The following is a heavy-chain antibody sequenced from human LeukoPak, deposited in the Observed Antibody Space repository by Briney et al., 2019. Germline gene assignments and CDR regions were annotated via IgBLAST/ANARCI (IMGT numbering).Heavy chain of an antibody. J-gene: IGHJ4*02. CDR2: INHSGST. Sequence: PSETLSPTCAVYGGSFSGYYWSWIRQPPGKGLEWIGEINHSGSTNYDPSLKSRVTISVDTSKNQFSLKLSSVTAADTAVYYCARGPSGYYGTGDYWGQGTLVTVSS. D-gene: IGHD3-10*01. CDR1: GGSFSGYY. CDR3: ARGPSGYYGTGDY. V-gene: IGHV4-34*01.